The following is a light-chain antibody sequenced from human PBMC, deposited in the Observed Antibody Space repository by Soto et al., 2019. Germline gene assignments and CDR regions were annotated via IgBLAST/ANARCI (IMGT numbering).Light chain of an antibody. Sequence: DIQLTQSPCFLSASVGDRVTITCRASQGISSYLAWYQQKPGKAPKLLIYAASTLQSGVPSRFSGSGSGTEFTLTISSLQPEDFPTYYCQQLNSLLTLGGGTKVEIK. CDR2: AAS. J-gene: IGKJ4*01. CDR1: QGISSY. V-gene: IGKV1-9*01. CDR3: QQLNSLLT.